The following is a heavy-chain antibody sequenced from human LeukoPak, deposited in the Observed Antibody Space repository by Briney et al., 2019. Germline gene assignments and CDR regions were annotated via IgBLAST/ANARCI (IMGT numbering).Heavy chain of an antibody. Sequence: ASVKVSCKASGYTFTSYDINWVRQATGQGLEWMGWMNPNSGNTGYAQKFQGRVTITRNTSISTAYMELSSLRSEDTAVYYCARDRGVRGVIPDFYYYYMDVWGKGTTVTVSS. J-gene: IGHJ6*03. CDR3: ARDRGVRGVIPDFYYYYMDV. D-gene: IGHD3-10*01. CDR1: GYTFTSYD. CDR2: MNPNSGNT. V-gene: IGHV1-8*03.